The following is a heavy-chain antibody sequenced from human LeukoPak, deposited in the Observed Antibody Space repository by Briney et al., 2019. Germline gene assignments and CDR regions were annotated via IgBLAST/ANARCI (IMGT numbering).Heavy chain of an antibody. CDR2: IYTTGST. CDR1: GGSISSGNYF. D-gene: IGHD3-16*01. J-gene: IGHJ5*02. V-gene: IGHV4-61*02. Sequence: PSQTLSLTRTVSGGSISSGNYFWSWIRQPAGKGLEWIGRIYTTGSTNYNPSLKNRVTISVDTSKNQFSLNLSSVTAADTAVYYCARDVYAGGAVYWFDPWGQGTLVTVSS. CDR3: ARDVYAGGAVYWFDP.